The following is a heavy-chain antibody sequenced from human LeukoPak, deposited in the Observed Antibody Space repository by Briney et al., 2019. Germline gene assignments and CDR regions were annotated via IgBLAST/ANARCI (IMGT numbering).Heavy chain of an antibody. CDR3: ARLAGYCSGGSCYRGRLHWFDP. Sequence: SETLSLTCTVSGGSISSSSYYWGWIRQPPGKGLEWIGSIYYSGSTYYNPSLKRRVTLPLDTSKNQFSLKLSSVTAADTAVYYCARLAGYCSGGSCYRGRLHWFDPWGQGTLVTVSS. CDR1: GGSISSSSYY. J-gene: IGHJ5*02. CDR2: IYYSGST. V-gene: IGHV4-39*01. D-gene: IGHD2-15*01.